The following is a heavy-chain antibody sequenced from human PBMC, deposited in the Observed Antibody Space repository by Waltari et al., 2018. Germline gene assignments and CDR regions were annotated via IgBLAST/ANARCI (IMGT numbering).Heavy chain of an antibody. Sequence: QLQLQESGPGLVKPSETLSLTCTVSGGSISSSSCYWGWIRQPPGKGLEWIGSIYYSGSTYYNPSLKSRVTISVDTSKNQFSLKLSSVTAADTAVYYCATLSMVQGVITWPMYYFDYWGQGTLVTVSS. CDR3: ATLSMVQGVITWPMYYFDY. D-gene: IGHD3-10*01. V-gene: IGHV4-39*07. CDR1: GGSISSSSCY. J-gene: IGHJ4*02. CDR2: IYYSGST.